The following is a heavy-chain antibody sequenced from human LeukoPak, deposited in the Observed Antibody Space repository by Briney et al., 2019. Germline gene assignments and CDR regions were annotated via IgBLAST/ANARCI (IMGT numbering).Heavy chain of an antibody. V-gene: IGHV4-59*01. D-gene: IGHD4-23*01. CDR2: IFYTGST. CDR3: ATLTGGDDAFDI. J-gene: IGHJ3*02. CDR1: GGSISSYY. Sequence: SETLSLTCTVSGGSISSYYWSWIRQPPGKGLEWIGYIFYTGSTNYNPSLKSRVTVSVLTSKNRFSLKLSSVTAADTAVYYCATLTGGDDAFDIWGQGTMVTVSS.